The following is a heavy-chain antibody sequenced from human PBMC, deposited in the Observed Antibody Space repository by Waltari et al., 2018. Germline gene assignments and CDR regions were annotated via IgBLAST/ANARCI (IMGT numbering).Heavy chain of an antibody. CDR1: GYTFTNYY. J-gene: IGHJ4*02. V-gene: IGHV1-46*01. Sequence: QVQLVQSGAEVKKPGASVKVSCKTSGYTFTNYYVQWVRQAPGQGLEWMAMINPAGGRTQYAPKFQGRVTVTSDTSTTTVYLDVTSLTSDDTAVYYCARVCCSGSYHGIWGQGT. CDR2: INPAGGRT. CDR3: ARVCCSGSYHGI. D-gene: IGHD3-10*02.